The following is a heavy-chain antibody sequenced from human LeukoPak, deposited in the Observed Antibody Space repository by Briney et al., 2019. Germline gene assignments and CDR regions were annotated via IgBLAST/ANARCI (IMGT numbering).Heavy chain of an antibody. CDR3: ARDELHNWFDP. J-gene: IGHJ5*02. CDR1: SGSLSGYY. D-gene: IGHD1-7*01. Sequence: SETLSLTCAVYSGSLSGYYGSWIRQSPGKGLEWIGEINHSGSTNYNPSLKSRVTISVDTSKNQFSLKLSSVTAADTAVYYCARDELHNWFDPWGQGTLVTVSS. V-gene: IGHV4-34*01. CDR2: INHSGST.